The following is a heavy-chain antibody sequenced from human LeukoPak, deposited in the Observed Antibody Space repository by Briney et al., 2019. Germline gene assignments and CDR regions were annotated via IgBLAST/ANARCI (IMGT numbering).Heavy chain of an antibody. CDR2: IYSGGRT. CDR1: GFTVSSNY. V-gene: IGHV3-66*01. Sequence: GGSLRLSCAASGFTVSSNYMSWVRQAPGKGLEWVSVIYSGGRTYYVDSVKGRFTISRDNSKNTLYLQMNSLRAEDTAVYYCAKAFYSSSWYAFDYWGQGTLVTVSS. D-gene: IGHD6-13*01. J-gene: IGHJ4*02. CDR3: AKAFYSSSWYAFDY.